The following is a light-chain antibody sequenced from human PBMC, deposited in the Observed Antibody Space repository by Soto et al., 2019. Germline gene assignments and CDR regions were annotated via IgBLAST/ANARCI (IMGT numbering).Light chain of an antibody. Sequence: SYELTQPPSVSVAPGQTAKITCGGDNIGITRVHWYQQRPGQAPLLVVYDDTDRPSGRPERFSGSNSENTATLTISRVEAGDEGDYYCQLWDTTANRRVFGTGTKVTVL. V-gene: IGLV3-21*02. CDR3: QLWDTTANRRV. CDR1: NIGITR. CDR2: DDT. J-gene: IGLJ1*01.